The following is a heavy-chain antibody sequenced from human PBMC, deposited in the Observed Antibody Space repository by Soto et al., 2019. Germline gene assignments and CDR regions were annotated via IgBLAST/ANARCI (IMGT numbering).Heavy chain of an antibody. D-gene: IGHD2-2*01. CDR2: INAGNGNT. J-gene: IGHJ6*03. Sequence: ASVKVSCKASGYTFTSYAMHWVRQAPGQRLEWMGWINAGNGNTKYSQEFQGRVTITRDTSASTAYMELSSLRSEDTAVYYCASNEKVVPAATDYYYYYMDVWGKGTTVTVS. V-gene: IGHV1-3*01. CDR3: ASNEKVVPAATDYYYYYMDV. CDR1: GYTFTSYA.